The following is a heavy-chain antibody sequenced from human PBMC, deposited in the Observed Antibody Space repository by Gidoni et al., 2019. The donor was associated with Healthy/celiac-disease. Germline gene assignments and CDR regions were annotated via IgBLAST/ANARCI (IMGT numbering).Heavy chain of an antibody. CDR1: GYSFTSYW. D-gene: IGHD6-13*01. V-gene: IGHV5-51*01. CDR3: ARAGKPGYSSSQRFDP. J-gene: IGHJ5*02. CDR2: IYPGDSDT. Sequence: EVQLVQSGAEVKKPGESLKISCKGSGYSFTSYWIGWVRQMPGNGLEWMGIIYPGDSDTRYSPSFQGQVTISADKSISTAYLQWSSLKASDTAMYYCARAGKPGYSSSQRFDPWGQGTLVTVSS.